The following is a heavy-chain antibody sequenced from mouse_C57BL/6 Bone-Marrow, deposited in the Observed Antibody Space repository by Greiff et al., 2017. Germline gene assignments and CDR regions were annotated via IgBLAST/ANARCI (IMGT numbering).Heavy chain of an antibody. CDR1: GYTFTDYE. CDR3: TRIGIYYNFDY. J-gene: IGHJ2*01. V-gene: IGHV1-15*01. D-gene: IGHD2-1*01. CDR2: IDPETGGT. Sequence: VKVVESGAELVRPGASVTLSCKASGYTFTDYEMHWVKQTPVHGLEWIGAIDPETGGTAYNQKFKGKAILTADKSSSTAYMELRSLTSEDSAVYYCTRIGIYYNFDYWGQGTTLTVSS.